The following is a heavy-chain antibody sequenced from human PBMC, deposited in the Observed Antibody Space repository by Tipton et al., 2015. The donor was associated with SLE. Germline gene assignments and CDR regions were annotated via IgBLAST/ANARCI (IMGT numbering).Heavy chain of an antibody. CDR2: INHSGST. J-gene: IGHJ4*02. V-gene: IGHV4-59*11. D-gene: IGHD6-19*01. CDR1: GGSISSHY. CDR3: ARTYSSGWYFYFDY. Sequence: LRLSCTVSGGSISSHYWSWIRQPPGKGLEWIGEINHSGSTNYNPSLKSRVTISVDTSKNQFSLKLSSVTAADTAVYYCARTYSSGWYFYFDYWGQGTLVTVSS.